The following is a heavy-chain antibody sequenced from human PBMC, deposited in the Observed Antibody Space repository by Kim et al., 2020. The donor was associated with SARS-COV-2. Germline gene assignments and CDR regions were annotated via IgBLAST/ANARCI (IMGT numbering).Heavy chain of an antibody. J-gene: IGHJ4*02. V-gene: IGHV1-46*01. Sequence: AQKFQGRVTMTRDTSTSTVYMELSSLRSEDTAVYYCARSGGSYYNAFDYWGQGTLVTVSS. CDR3: ARSGGSYYNAFDY. D-gene: IGHD3-10*01.